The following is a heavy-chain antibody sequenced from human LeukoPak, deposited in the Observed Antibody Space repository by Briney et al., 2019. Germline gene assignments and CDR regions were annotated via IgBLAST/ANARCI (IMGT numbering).Heavy chain of an antibody. D-gene: IGHD6-13*01. CDR1: GFTFSNYA. J-gene: IGHJ3*02. CDR3: ARELAARRAFDI. V-gene: IGHV3-30*04. CDR2: ISYDGSSK. Sequence: GGSLRLSCAASGFTFSNYAMYWVRQAPGKGLEWVAVISYDGSSKYYADSVKGRFTISRDNSKNTLYLQMNSLRAEDTAVYYCARELAARRAFDIWGQGTMVTVSS.